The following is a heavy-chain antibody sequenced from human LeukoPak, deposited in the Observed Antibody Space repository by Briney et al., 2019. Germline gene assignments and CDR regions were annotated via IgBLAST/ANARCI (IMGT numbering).Heavy chain of an antibody. CDR3: ARGVPGMYTSGYYLRPAYYMDV. Sequence: SETLSLTCTVSGGSISSYYWSWIRQPPGKGLEWIGEINHSGSTNYNPSLKSRVTILLDTSTNQFSLKLSSVTAAATAVYYCARGVPGMYTSGYYLRPAYYMDVWGKGTTVTISS. J-gene: IGHJ6*03. D-gene: IGHD3-22*01. CDR1: GGSISSYY. V-gene: IGHV4-34*01. CDR2: INHSGST.